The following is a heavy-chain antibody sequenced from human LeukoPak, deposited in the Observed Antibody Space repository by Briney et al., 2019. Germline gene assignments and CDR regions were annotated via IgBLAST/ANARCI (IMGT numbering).Heavy chain of an antibody. CDR2: TYYSGST. J-gene: IGHJ3*02. CDR3: ARDFRTIYAFDI. V-gene: IGHV4-59*01. Sequence: SETLSLTCTVSGGSISSYYWNWIRQPPGKGLEWIGYTYYSGSTTYNPSLKSRVTISVDTSKNQFSLKLSSVTAADTAMYYCARDFRTIYAFDIWGQGTMVTFSS. D-gene: IGHD3-9*01. CDR1: GGSISSYY.